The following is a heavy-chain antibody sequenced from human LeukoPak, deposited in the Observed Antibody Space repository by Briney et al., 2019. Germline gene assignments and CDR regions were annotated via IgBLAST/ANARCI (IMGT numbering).Heavy chain of an antibody. D-gene: IGHD5-18*01. CDR3: ARGQGRGYSYDTFDY. Sequence: SVKVSCKASGGTFSSYAISWVPQAPGQGLEWIGGIIPIFGTANYAQKFQGRVTITGEESTSTAYMEMSSLRSEETAVYYCARGQGRGYSYDTFDYWGQGTLVTVSS. CDR1: GGTFSSYA. V-gene: IGHV1-69*01. J-gene: IGHJ4*02. CDR2: IIPIFGTA.